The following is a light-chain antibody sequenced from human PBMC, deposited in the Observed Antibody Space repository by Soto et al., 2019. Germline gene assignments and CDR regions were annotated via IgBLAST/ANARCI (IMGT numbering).Light chain of an antibody. V-gene: IGLV2-8*01. CDR3: SSYAGSNWYV. Sequence: QSVLTQPPSASGSPGQSVTISCTGTNSDFGGYNYVSWYQQYPGKAPRLIIYEVSERPSGVPDRFSGSKSGNTASLTVSGLQTADEADYYCSSYAGSNWYVFGTGTKLTVL. J-gene: IGLJ1*01. CDR1: NSDFGGYNY. CDR2: EVS.